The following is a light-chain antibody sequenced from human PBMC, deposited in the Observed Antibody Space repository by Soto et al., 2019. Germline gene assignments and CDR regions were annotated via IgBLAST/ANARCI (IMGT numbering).Light chain of an antibody. CDR2: AAS. Sequence: DIQMTQSPSSVSASVGDRVTITCRASQGVSSWLGWYQQKPGKAPKLLIHAASSLQSGVPSRFSGSGSGTDFTLTISSLQPEDFETYFCQQANSFPPPFGGGTKVEIK. J-gene: IGKJ4*01. CDR3: QQANSFPPP. CDR1: QGVSSW. V-gene: IGKV1-12*01.